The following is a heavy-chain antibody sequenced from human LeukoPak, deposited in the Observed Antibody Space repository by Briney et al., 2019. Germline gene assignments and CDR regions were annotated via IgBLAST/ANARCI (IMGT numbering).Heavy chain of an antibody. CDR3: AKGLGGATRAMDV. Sequence: GGSLRLSCGASGFTFSSYWMHWVRQTPGRGLVWVARINTDGTIIDYADSVQGRFTISRDNAKNTLYLQMNSLRAEDTALYYCAKGLGGATRAMDVWGQGTTVTVSS. CDR1: GFTFSSYW. CDR2: INTDGTII. V-gene: IGHV3-74*01. D-gene: IGHD2-15*01. J-gene: IGHJ6*02.